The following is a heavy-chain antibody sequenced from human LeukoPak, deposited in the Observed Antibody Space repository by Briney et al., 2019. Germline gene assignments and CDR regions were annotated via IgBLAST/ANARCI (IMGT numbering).Heavy chain of an antibody. CDR2: IYSGGST. D-gene: IGHD3-22*01. CDR1: GFTVSSNY. V-gene: IGHV3-66*01. J-gene: IGHJ6*03. Sequence: PGGSLRLSCAASGFTVSSNYMSWVRQAPGKGLEWVSVIYSGGSTYYADSVKGRFTISRDNSKNTLYLQMNSLRAEDTAVYYCARVPGGYLGYYYYYMDVWGKGTTVTISS. CDR3: ARVPGGYLGYYYYYMDV.